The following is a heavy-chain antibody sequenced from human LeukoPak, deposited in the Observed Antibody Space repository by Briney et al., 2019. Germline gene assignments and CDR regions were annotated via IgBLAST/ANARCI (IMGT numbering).Heavy chain of an antibody. V-gene: IGHV4-34*01. J-gene: IGHJ3*02. CDR1: GGSFSGYY. CDR2: INHSGST. Sequence: SESLSLTCAVYGGSFSGYYWSWIRQPPGKGLEWIGEINHSGSTNYNPSLKSRVTISVDTSKNQFSLKLSSVTAADTAVYYCARTRDYYDAFDIWGQGTMVTVSS. D-gene: IGHD3-10*01. CDR3: ARTRDYYDAFDI.